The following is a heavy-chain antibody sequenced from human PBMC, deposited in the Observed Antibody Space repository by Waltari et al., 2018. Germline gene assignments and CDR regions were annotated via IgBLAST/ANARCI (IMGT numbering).Heavy chain of an antibody. V-gene: IGHV3-23*01. J-gene: IGHJ4*02. CDR3: AKDRSPYYYDSSYFDY. CDR1: GFTFRSYA. D-gene: IGHD3-22*01. CDR2: ISGSGGST. Sequence: EVQLLESGGGLVQPGGSLRLSCAASGFTFRSYAMSWIRQAPGKGLEWVSAISGSGGSTYYADSVKGRFTISRDNSKNTLYLQMNSLRAEDTAVYYCAKDRSPYYYDSSYFDYWGQGTLVTVSS.